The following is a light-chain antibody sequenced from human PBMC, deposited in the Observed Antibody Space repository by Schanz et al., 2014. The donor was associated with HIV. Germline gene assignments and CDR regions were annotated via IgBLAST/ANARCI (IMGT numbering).Light chain of an antibody. CDR3: QQYNDWPPIT. V-gene: IGKV3D-15*01. CDR2: GAS. CDR1: QSVNSN. J-gene: IGKJ5*01. Sequence: EIVLTQSPGTLSLSPGERATLSCRASQSVNSNFLGWYQQKPGQAPRLLIFGASNRATGTPDRFSGSGSGTEFTLTISSLQSEDFAVYYCQQYNDWPPITFGQGTRREIK.